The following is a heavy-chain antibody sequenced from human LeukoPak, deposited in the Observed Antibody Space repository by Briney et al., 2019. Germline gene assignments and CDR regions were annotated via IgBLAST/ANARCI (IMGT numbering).Heavy chain of an antibody. D-gene: IGHD3-10*01. CDR2: IIPIFGTA. Sequence: SVKVSCKASGGTFSSYAISWVRQAPGQGLEGMGGIIPIFGTANYAQKFQGRVTITTDESTSTAYMELSSLRSEDPAVYYCAREYYYGSGSRGSWFDPWGQGTLVTVSS. J-gene: IGHJ5*02. CDR1: GGTFSSYA. V-gene: IGHV1-69*05. CDR3: AREYYYGSGSRGSWFDP.